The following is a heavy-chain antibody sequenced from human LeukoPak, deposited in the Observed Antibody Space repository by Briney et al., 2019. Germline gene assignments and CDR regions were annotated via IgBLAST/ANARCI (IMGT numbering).Heavy chain of an antibody. J-gene: IGHJ5*01. V-gene: IGHV3-48*01. CDR3: TRSGSGWYVDNWFDS. CDR1: GFTFSSYS. D-gene: IGHD6-19*01. Sequence: GSLRLSCAAPGFTFSSYSMNWVRQAPGKGLGWVSYISSSSSTIYYADSMKGRFNISRDNAKNSLYLQMNSLRAEDTAVYYCTRSGSGWYVDNWFDSWGQGTLVTVSS. CDR2: ISSSSSTI.